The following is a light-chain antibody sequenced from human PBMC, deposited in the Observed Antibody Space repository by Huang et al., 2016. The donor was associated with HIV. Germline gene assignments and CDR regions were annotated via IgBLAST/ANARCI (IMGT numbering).Light chain of an antibody. J-gene: IGKJ1*01. Sequence: DIQMTQSPSVMSASVGDRVTITCRASQGISNYLAWFQQKPGKGPKRLIYGASNLQMGVPSRFSGSGSETEFTLTISSLQPEDSATYYCLQHNTYPWTFGQGTKVEIK. CDR1: QGISNY. CDR2: GAS. CDR3: LQHNTYPWT. V-gene: IGKV1-17*03.